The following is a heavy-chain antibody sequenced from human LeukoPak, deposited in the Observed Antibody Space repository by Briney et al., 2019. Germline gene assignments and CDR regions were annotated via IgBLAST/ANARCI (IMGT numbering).Heavy chain of an antibody. J-gene: IGHJ6*03. D-gene: IGHD1-1*01. V-gene: IGHV3-74*01. CDR1: GFTFSSYW. CDR3: ARDGVTRRYNMYYYMDV. Sequence: GGSLRLSCAASGFTFSSYWMHWVRQAPGKGLVWVSRINSDGSSTSYADSVKGRFTISRDNAKNSLYLQMNSLRGEDTAVYYCARDGVTRRYNMYYYMDVWGKGTTVTVSS. CDR2: INSDGSST.